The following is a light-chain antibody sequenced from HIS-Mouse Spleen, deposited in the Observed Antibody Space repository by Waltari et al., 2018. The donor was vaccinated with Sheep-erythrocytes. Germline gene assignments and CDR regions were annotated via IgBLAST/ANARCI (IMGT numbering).Light chain of an antibody. CDR2: DVS. CDR3: SSYTSSSTLWV. J-gene: IGLJ3*02. Sequence: QSALTQPRSVSGSPGQSVTIPCTGTSSDVGGYHYVSWYQQHPGKAPKLMIYDVSKRPSGVPDRFSGSKSGNTASLTISGLQAEDEADYYCSSYTSSSTLWVFGGGTKLTVL. CDR1: SSDVGGYHY. V-gene: IGLV2-11*01.